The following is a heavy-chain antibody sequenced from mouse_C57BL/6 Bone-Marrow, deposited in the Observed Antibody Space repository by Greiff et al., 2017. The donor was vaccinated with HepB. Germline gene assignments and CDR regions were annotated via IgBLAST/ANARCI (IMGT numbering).Heavy chain of an antibody. Sequence: VQRVESGAELVRPGTSVKVSCKASGYAFTNYLIEWVKQRPGQGLEWIGVINPGSGGTNYNEKFKGKATLTADKSSSTAYMPLSSLTSEDSAVYFCARDNFLAWFAYWGQGTLVTVSA. D-gene: IGHD1-3*01. CDR3: ARDNFLAWFAY. V-gene: IGHV1-54*01. CDR2: INPGSGGT. CDR1: GYAFTNYL. J-gene: IGHJ3*01.